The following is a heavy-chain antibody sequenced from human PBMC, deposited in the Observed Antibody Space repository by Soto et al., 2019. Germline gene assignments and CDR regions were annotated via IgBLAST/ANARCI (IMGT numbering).Heavy chain of an antibody. CDR3: ARRCSGGSCPFDY. J-gene: IGHJ4*02. Sequence: PSETLSLTCTVSGGSISSSSYYWGWIRQPPGKGLEWIGSIYYSGSTYYNPSPKSRVTISVDTSKNQFSLKLSSVTAADTAVYYCARRCSGGSCPFDYWGQGTLVTVSS. V-gene: IGHV4-39*01. CDR2: IYYSGST. D-gene: IGHD2-15*01. CDR1: GGSISSSSYY.